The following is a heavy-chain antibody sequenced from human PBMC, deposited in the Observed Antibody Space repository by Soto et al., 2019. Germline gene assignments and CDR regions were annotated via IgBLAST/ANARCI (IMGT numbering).Heavy chain of an antibody. V-gene: IGHV1-46*01. CDR1: GYTLTSYY. D-gene: IGHD1-1*01. CDR3: ARGTGAAYENTIDY. Sequence: QVQLVQSGADVKKPGASVKVSCKASGYTLTSYYMHWVRQAPGHGLEWMGMINPSDGRTNYAQKFQGRVTMTRDTSTSTVYMEVSSLTSEDTAVYYCARGTGAAYENTIDYWGKGTLVTVSS. J-gene: IGHJ4*02. CDR2: INPSDGRT.